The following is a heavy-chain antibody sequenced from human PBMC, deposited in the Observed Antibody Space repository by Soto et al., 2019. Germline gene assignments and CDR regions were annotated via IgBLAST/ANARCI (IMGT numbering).Heavy chain of an antibody. D-gene: IGHD2-8*01. CDR2: ISSSSSYI. V-gene: IGHV3-21*01. J-gene: IGHJ4*02. CDR1: GFTFSSYS. Sequence: EVQLVESGGGLVKPGGSLRLSCAASGFTFSSYSMNWVRQAPGKGLEWVSSISSSSSYIYYADSVKGRFTISRDNAKNSLYLQMNSLRAEDTAVYYCAREPLVYCTNGVCYTGFDYWGQGTLVTVSS. CDR3: AREPLVYCTNGVCYTGFDY.